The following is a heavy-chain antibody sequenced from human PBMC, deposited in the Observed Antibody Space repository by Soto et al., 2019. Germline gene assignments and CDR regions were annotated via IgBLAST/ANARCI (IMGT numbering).Heavy chain of an antibody. J-gene: IGHJ5*02. CDR1: GYTFTGYF. D-gene: IGHD1-20*01. Sequence: ASVKVSCKASGYTFTGYFIHWLRHAPGQGLEWMGRINPNSGATNYARKFQDRVTMTRDTSINTAYMELSRLRSDDTAIYYCANITPTPDWVDPWGLGTLDIVS. CDR3: ANITPTPDWVDP. V-gene: IGHV1-2*06. CDR2: INPNSGAT.